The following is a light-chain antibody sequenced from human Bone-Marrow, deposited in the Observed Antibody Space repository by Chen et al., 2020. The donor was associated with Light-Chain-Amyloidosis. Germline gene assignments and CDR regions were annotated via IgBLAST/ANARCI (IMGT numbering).Light chain of an antibody. CDR1: DLPTKY. CDR3: QSADSSGTYEGI. CDR2: RDT. V-gene: IGLV3-25*03. Sequence: SYELTQPPSVSVSPGQTARITCSGDDLPTKYAYWYQHKPGQAPVLVIHRDTERPSGISERFSGSSSGTTATLTIRGVQAEDEAGYHCQSADSSGTYEGIFGGGTKLTVL. J-gene: IGLJ2*01.